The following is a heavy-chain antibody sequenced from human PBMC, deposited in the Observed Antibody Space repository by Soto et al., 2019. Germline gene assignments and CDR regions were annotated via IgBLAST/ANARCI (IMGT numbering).Heavy chain of an antibody. J-gene: IGHJ6*02. CDR2: ISWNSGSI. D-gene: IGHD6-13*01. Sequence: PGGSLRLSCAASGFTFDDYAMHWVRQAPGKGLEWVSGISWNSGSIGYADSVKGRFTISRDNAKNSLYLQMNSLRAEDTALYYCAKDKVAAAGIYYYGTDVWGQGTTVTVSS. CDR3: AKDKVAAAGIYYYGTDV. V-gene: IGHV3-9*01. CDR1: GFTFDDYA.